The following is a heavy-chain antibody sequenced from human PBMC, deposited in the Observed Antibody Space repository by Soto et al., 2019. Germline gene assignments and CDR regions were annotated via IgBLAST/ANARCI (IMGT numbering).Heavy chain of an antibody. CDR3: ARSAVAEVYYFDY. V-gene: IGHV4-4*02. CDR2: IYHSGST. D-gene: IGHD2-15*01. Sequence: SETLSLTCAVSSGSISSSNWWSWVRQPPGKGLEWIGEIYHSGSTNYNPSLKSRVTISVDKSKNQFSLKLSSVTAADTAVYYCARSAVAEVYYFDYWGQGTLVTVSS. CDR1: SGSISSSNW. J-gene: IGHJ4*02.